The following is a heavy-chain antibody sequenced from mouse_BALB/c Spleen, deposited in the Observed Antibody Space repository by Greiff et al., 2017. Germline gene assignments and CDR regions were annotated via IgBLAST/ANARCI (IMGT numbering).Heavy chain of an antibody. D-gene: IGHD1-1*01. CDR2: INPSTGYT. V-gene: IGHV1-7*01. CDR3: ARSYGRGYYFDY. Sequence: QVQLQQSGAELAKPGASVKMSCKASGYTFTSYWMHWVKQRPGQGLEWIGYINPSTGYTEYNQKFKDKATLTADKSSSTAYMQLSSLTSEDSAVYYCARSYGRGYYFDYWGQGTTLTVSS. J-gene: IGHJ2*01. CDR1: GYTFTSYW.